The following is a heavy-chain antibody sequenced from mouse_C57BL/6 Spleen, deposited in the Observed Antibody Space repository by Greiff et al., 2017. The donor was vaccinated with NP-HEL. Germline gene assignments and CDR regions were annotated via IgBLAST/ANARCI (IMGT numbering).Heavy chain of an antibody. D-gene: IGHD1-1*01. CDR3: ARGDDGSSYSAGFAY. CDR2: IDPANGNT. Sequence: VQLQQSVAELVRPGASVKLSCTASGFNIKNTYMHWVKQRPEQGLEWIGRIDPANGNTKYAPKFQGKATITADTSSNTAYLQLSSLTSEDTAIYYCARGDDGSSYSAGFAYWGQGTLVTVSA. J-gene: IGHJ3*01. V-gene: IGHV14-3*01. CDR1: GFNIKNTY.